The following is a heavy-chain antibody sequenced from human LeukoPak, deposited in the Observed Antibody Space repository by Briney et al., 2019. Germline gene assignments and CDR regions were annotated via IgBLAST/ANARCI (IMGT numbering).Heavy chain of an antibody. D-gene: IGHD6-13*01. V-gene: IGHV3-21*06. Sequence: PGGSLRLSCAASGFTFNSYSMNWFRQAPGKGLEWVSSISSSSRFIYYADSVKGRFTISRDNAKNSLYLQMNSLSAEDTAVYYCAREPPYSNSWTDFDYWGQGTLITVSS. CDR3: AREPPYSNSWTDFDY. CDR2: ISSSSRFI. CDR1: GFTFNSYS. J-gene: IGHJ4*02.